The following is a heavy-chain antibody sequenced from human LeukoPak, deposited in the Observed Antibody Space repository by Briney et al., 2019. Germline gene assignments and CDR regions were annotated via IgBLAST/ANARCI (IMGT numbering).Heavy chain of an antibody. CDR3: ARRGSGWYLRHFDY. V-gene: IGHV4-34*01. CDR2: INHSGST. CDR1: GGSFNGYY. Sequence: SETLSLTCAVYGGSFNGYYWSWIRQPPGKGLEWIGEINHSGSTNYNPSLKSRVTISVDTSKNQFSLKLSSVTAADTAVYYCARRGSGWYLRHFDYWGQGTLVTVSS. J-gene: IGHJ4*02. D-gene: IGHD6-19*01.